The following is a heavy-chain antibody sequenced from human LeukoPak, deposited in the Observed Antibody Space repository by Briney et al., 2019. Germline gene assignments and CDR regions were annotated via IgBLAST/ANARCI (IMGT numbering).Heavy chain of an antibody. CDR2: LYHSGST. Sequence: SETLSLTCTVSGYSISSGYYWGWIRQPPGKGLEWIGSLYHSGSTYYNPSLKSRVTISVDTSKNQFSLRLSSVTAADTAVYYCARVHGGYDETGGRVFDIWGQGTMVTVSS. CDR1: GYSISSGYY. CDR3: ARVHGGYDETGGRVFDI. V-gene: IGHV4-38-2*02. D-gene: IGHD2-8*02. J-gene: IGHJ3*02.